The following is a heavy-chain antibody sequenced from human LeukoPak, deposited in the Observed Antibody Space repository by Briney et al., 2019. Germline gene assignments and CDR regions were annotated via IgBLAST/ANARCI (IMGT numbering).Heavy chain of an antibody. D-gene: IGHD3-3*01. CDR1: GGTFSSYA. CDR2: IIPIFGTA. J-gene: IGHJ6*03. CDR3: ASGITIFGPGSPYYYYMDV. V-gene: IGHV1-69*13. Sequence: ASVKVSCKASGGTFSSYAISWVRQAPGQGLEWMGGIIPIFGTANYAQKFQGRVTITADESTSTAYMELSSLRSEDTAVYYCASGITIFGPGSPYYYYMDVWGKGTTVTVSS.